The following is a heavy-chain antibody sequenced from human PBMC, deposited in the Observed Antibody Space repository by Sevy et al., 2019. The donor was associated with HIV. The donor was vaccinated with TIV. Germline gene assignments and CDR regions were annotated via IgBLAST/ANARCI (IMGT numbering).Heavy chain of an antibody. CDR2: IYYNGHI. CDR1: GGSITSLY. V-gene: IGHV4-59*11. D-gene: IGHD1-26*01. CDR3: AGENAWGRGYS. Sequence: SETLSLTCTVSGGSITSLYWNWIRQPPGKGLEWIASIYYNGHINYNPSLKSRVTLSLETSKNHFSLRLSSVTAADTAMYYCAGENAWGRGYSWGQGTLVTVSS. J-gene: IGHJ4*02.